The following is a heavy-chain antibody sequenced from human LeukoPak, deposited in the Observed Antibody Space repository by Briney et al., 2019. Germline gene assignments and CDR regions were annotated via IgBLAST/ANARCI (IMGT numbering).Heavy chain of an antibody. J-gene: IGHJ6*03. V-gene: IGHV3-7*01. Sequence: GGSLRLSCAASGFTFSSYNMNWVRQAPGKGPEWVANIKQDGIEKYSVDSVKGRFTISRDNAKNSVYLQMNSLRAEDTALYYCARLSAYYYGSYFYYYMDVWGKGTTVTVSS. CDR3: ARLSAYYYGSYFYYYMDV. CDR2: IKQDGIEK. D-gene: IGHD3-10*01. CDR1: GFTFSSYN.